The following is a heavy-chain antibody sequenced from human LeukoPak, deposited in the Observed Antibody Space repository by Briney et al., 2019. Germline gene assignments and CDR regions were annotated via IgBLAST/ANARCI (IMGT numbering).Heavy chain of an antibody. V-gene: IGHV3-15*01. CDR3: TTRGFWDTSVGMDV. CDR2: IKSKTDGGTT. CDR1: GFTFSNAW. J-gene: IGHJ6*02. D-gene: IGHD3-16*01. Sequence: GGSLRLSCAASGFTFSNAWMSWVRQAPGKGLEWVGRIKSKTDGGTTDYAAPVKGRFTISRDDSKNTLYLQMNSLKTEDTAVYYCTTRGFWDTSVGMDVCGQGTTVTVSS.